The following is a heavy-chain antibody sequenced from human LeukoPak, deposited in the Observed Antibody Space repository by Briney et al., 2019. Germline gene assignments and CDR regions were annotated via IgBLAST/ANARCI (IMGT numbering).Heavy chain of an antibody. CDR2: IKKDGSEK. CDR3: ARASPNTVTTPQCFDY. V-gene: IGHV3-7*01. J-gene: IGHJ4*02. CDR1: GHTFSNSW. D-gene: IGHD4-17*01. Sequence: PGGSLRLSCAAYGHTFSNSWVGWGRQAPGKGLEWVATIKKDGSEKDDVDSVKDRFTHSRHHTKHSPYLQMNSLRAEDTAGYKCARASPNTVTTPQCFDYWGQGTLVTVSS.